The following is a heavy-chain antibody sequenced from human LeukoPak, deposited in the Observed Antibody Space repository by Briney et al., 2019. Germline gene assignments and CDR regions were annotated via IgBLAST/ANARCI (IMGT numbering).Heavy chain of an antibody. Sequence: GGSLRLSGAASGFTFSSYAMSWVRQAPGKGLEWVSAISGSGDNTYYADSVKGRFTVSRDNSKNTLYVQRKSLRAEDTAVYYCAKDFVVVPGNVNYFDYWGQGTLVTVSS. J-gene: IGHJ4*02. CDR1: GFTFSSYA. D-gene: IGHD2-21*02. CDR3: AKDFVVVPGNVNYFDY. CDR2: ISGSGDNT. V-gene: IGHV3-23*01.